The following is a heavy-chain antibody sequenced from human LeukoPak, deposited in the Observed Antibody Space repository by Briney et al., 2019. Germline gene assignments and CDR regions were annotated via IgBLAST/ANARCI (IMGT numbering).Heavy chain of an antibody. Sequence: SETLSLTCTVSGGSISSSSYYWGWIRQPPGKGLEWIGSIYYSGSTYYNPSLKSRVTISVDTSKNQFSLKLSSVTAADTAVYYCAREAVVAGAFDIWGQGTMVTVSS. CDR2: IYYSGST. V-gene: IGHV4-39*07. CDR1: GGSISSSSYY. D-gene: IGHD6-19*01. CDR3: AREAVVAGAFDI. J-gene: IGHJ3*02.